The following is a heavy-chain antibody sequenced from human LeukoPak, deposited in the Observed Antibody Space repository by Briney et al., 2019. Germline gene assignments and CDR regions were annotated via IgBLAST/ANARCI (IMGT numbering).Heavy chain of an antibody. Sequence: SETLSLTCTVSGYSISSGYYWGWIRQPPGKGLEWIGSIYHSGSTYYNPSLKSRVTISVDTSKNQFSLKLSSVTAADTAVYYCARDHGIAVPGTDYWGQGTLVTVSS. CDR1: GYSISSGYY. J-gene: IGHJ4*02. CDR3: ARDHGIAVPGTDY. D-gene: IGHD6-19*01. V-gene: IGHV4-38-2*02. CDR2: IYHSGST.